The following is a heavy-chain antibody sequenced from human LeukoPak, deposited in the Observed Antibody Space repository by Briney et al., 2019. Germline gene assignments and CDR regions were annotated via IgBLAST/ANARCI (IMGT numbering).Heavy chain of an antibody. CDR3: ARRAREFGWVFDY. CDR2: IYDSGST. CDR1: GGSISSGAYY. D-gene: IGHD3-10*01. J-gene: IGHJ4*02. Sequence: SQTLSLTCTVSGGSISSGAYYWSWIRQHPEKGLEWIGYIYDSGSTYYNPSLKSRVTISVDTSKNQFSLKLSSVTAADTAVYYCARRAREFGWVFDYWGQGTLVTVSS. V-gene: IGHV4-30-4*08.